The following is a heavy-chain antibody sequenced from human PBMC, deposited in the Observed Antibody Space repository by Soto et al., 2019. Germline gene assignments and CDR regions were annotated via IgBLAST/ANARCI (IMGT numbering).Heavy chain of an antibody. CDR2: IWYDGSNK. V-gene: IGHV3-33*01. J-gene: IGHJ4*02. CDR1: GFTLSSYG. Sequence: QVHLVECGGGVVQPGRSLRLTCAASGFTLSSYGMHWVRQAPGKGLEWVAVIWYDGSNKYYADSVKGRFTISRDNSKNTLYLQMNSLRAEDTAVYYCARDGEQWLVPEYWGQGTLVTVSS. CDR3: ARDGEQWLVPEY. D-gene: IGHD6-19*01.